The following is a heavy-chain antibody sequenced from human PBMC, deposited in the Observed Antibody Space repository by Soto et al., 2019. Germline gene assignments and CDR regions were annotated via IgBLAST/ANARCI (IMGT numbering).Heavy chain of an antibody. CDR1: GYSFTSYW. CDR3: ARGNYYDSSGLDY. CDR2: IYPGDSDT. D-gene: IGHD3-22*01. J-gene: IGHJ4*02. Sequence: PGESLKISCKGSGYSFTSYWIGWVRQMPRKGLEWMGIIYPGDSDTRYSPSFQGQVTISADKSISTAYLQWSSLKASDTAMYYCARGNYYDSSGLDYWGQGTLVTVSS. V-gene: IGHV5-51*01.